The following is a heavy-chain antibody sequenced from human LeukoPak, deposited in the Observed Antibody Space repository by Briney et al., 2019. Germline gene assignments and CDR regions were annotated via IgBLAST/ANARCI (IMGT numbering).Heavy chain of an antibody. Sequence: GSLRLSCAASGFTFSNYGMHWVRQPPGKGLEWIGNIFYSGSTYYGPSLKSRLTISLDTSRNQFSLKLNSVTAADTAVYYCAKSNGYGLIDIWGQGTMVTVSS. D-gene: IGHD3-10*01. CDR2: IFYSGST. V-gene: IGHV4-59*12. CDR1: GFTFSNYG. CDR3: AKSNGYGLIDI. J-gene: IGHJ3*02.